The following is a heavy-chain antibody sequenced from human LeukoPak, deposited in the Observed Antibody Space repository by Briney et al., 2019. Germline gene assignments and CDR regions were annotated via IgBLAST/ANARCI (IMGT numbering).Heavy chain of an antibody. J-gene: IGHJ6*03. V-gene: IGHV1-8*01. D-gene: IGHD5-18*01. Sequence: ASVKVSCKASGYTLTSYDINWVRQATGQGLEWMGWMNPNSGNTGYAQKFQGRVTMTRNTSISTAYMELSSLRSEDTAVYYCARAGVDTAMGRSYYYYMDVWGKGTTVTVSS. CDR1: GYTLTSYD. CDR3: ARAGVDTAMGRSYYYYMDV. CDR2: MNPNSGNT.